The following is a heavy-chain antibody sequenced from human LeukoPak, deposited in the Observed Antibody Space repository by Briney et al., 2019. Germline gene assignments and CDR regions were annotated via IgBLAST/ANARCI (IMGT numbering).Heavy chain of an antibody. V-gene: IGHV1-69*04. CDR1: GGTFSSYA. J-gene: IGHJ6*02. D-gene: IGHD2-2*01. CDR2: IIPILGIA. Sequence: SVKVSCKASGGTFSSYAISWVRQAPGQGLEWMGRIIPILGIANYAQKFQGRVTITADKSTSTAYMELSSLRSEDTAVYYCARSCSSTSCYAIYYYYGMDVWGQGTTVTVSS. CDR3: ARSCSSTSCYAIYYYYGMDV.